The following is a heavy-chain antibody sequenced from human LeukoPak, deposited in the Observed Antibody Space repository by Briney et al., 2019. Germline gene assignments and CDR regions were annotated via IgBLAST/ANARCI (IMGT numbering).Heavy chain of an antibody. CDR2: ISSSGSTI. J-gene: IGHJ4*02. CDR3: VLLSLTPG. D-gene: IGHD3-10*01. V-gene: IGHV3-48*03. CDR1: GFTFSSYE. Sequence: PGGSLRLSCAASGFTFSSYEMNWVRQAPGKGLEWVSYISSSGSTIYYADSVKGRFTISRDNSKNTLYLQMNSLRAEDTAVYYCVLLSLTPGWGQGTLVTVSS.